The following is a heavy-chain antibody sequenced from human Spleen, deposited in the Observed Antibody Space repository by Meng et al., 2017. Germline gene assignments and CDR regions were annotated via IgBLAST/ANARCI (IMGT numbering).Heavy chain of an antibody. V-gene: IGHV4-34*01. CDR2: INHSGST. CDR1: GGSFSDYY. J-gene: IGHJ4*02. CDR3: ARGPTTMAHDFDY. Sequence: GQLQAWGAGLLKPSGTLSLTCGVSGGSFSDYYWSWIRQPPGKGLEWIGEINHSGSTNYNPSLESRATISVDTSQNNLSLKLSSMTAADSAVYYCARGPTTMAHDFDYWGQGTLVTVSS. D-gene: IGHD4-11*01.